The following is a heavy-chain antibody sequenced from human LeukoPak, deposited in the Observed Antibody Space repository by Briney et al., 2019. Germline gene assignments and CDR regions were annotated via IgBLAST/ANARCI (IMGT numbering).Heavy chain of an antibody. D-gene: IGHD1-26*01. CDR1: GFTVSNNY. CDR2: IYTAGTT. CDR3: AKSPGTYSYYSYLDV. J-gene: IGHJ6*02. V-gene: IGHV3-66*01. Sequence: GGSLRLSCAASGFTVSNNYMSWVRQAPGKGLEWVSVIYTAGTTYYADFVKDRFTISRDNSRNTLYLQMNSLRAEDTAVYYCAKSPGTYSYYSYLDVWGQGTTVTVSS.